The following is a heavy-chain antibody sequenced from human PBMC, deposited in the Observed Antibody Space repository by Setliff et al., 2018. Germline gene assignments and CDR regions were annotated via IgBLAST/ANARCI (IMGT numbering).Heavy chain of an antibody. V-gene: IGHV4-39*07. D-gene: IGHD3-22*01. J-gene: IGHJ3*02. CDR3: ARASYYYGSSGYYGAGAFDI. CDR2: IYYSGST. CDR1: GGSISSSSYY. Sequence: SETLSLTCTVSGGSISSSSYYWGWIRQPPGKGLEWIGSIYYSGSTNYNPSLKSRVTISVDTSKNQFSLKLSSVTAADTAVYYCARASYYYGSSGYYGAGAFDIWGQGTMVTVSS.